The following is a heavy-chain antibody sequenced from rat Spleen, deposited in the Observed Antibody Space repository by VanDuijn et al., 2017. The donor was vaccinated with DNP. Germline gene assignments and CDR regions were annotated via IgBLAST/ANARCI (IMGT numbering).Heavy chain of an antibody. Sequence: EVQLVESGGGLVQPERSLKLSCAASGFTFSDYSMAWVRQAPKKGLEWVATIVYDGSSSFYGDSVTGRFTISRDNAKNTLYLQMNSLRSEDTATYYCTELPSYYEAWFAYWGHGALVTVSS. V-gene: IGHV5-7*01. CDR1: GFTFSDYS. CDR3: TELPSYYEAWFAY. J-gene: IGHJ3*01. CDR2: IVYDGSSS. D-gene: IGHD1-1*01.